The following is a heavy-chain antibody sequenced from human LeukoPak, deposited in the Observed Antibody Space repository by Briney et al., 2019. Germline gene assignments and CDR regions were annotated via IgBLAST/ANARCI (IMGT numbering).Heavy chain of an antibody. J-gene: IGHJ6*03. CDR2: ISSRSSTI. D-gene: IGHD3-10*01. V-gene: IGHV3-48*03. Sequence: PGGSLRLSCAASGFTFSSYEMNWVRQAPGKGLEWVSYISSRSSTIYYADSVKGRFTISRDNAKNSLYLQMNSLRAEDTAVYYCARYYYYGSGSYPYYYMVVWCKGTTVTVSS. CDR1: GFTFSSYE. CDR3: ARYYYYGSGSYPYYYMVV.